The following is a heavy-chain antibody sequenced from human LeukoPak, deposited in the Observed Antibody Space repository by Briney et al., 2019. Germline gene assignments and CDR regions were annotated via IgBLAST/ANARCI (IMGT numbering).Heavy chain of an antibody. CDR2: IYYSGST. J-gene: IGHJ4*02. V-gene: IGHV4-39*01. CDR1: GGSISSSSYY. Sequence: SETLSLTCTVSGGSISSSSYYWGCIRQPPGKGLEWIGSIYYSGSTYYNPSLKSRVTISVDTSKNQFSLNLGSVTAADTAVYYCASPTTMTTAIEYWGQGTLVTVSS. D-gene: IGHD4-17*01. CDR3: ASPTTMTTAIEY.